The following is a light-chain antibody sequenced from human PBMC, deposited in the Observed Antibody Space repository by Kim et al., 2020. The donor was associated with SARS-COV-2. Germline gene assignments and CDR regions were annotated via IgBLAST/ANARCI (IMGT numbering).Light chain of an antibody. CDR1: GLPKQF. Sequence: VSPGKTARITCSGDGLPKQFLYWYQQKSGQAPLLVIHEDNKRPSGIPGRLSASSSGTLATLTITGAQVEDEAAYYCYSTDSSGNGVFGGGTKLTVL. CDR3: YSTDSSGNGV. V-gene: IGLV3-10*01. CDR2: EDN. J-gene: IGLJ3*02.